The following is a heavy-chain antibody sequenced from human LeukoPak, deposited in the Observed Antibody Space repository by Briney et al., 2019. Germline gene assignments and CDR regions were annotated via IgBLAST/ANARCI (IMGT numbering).Heavy chain of an antibody. CDR3: ARLRGSSRYYFDY. CDR2: IDSSSSTI. CDR1: GFTFSSYE. V-gene: IGHV3-48*03. D-gene: IGHD6-13*01. Sequence: GGSLRLSCAASGFTFSSYEMNWVRQAPGKGLEWVSYIDSSSSTIYYADSVKGRFTISRDNAKNSLYLQMNSLRAEDTAVYYCARLRGSSRYYFDYWGQGTLVTVSS. J-gene: IGHJ4*02.